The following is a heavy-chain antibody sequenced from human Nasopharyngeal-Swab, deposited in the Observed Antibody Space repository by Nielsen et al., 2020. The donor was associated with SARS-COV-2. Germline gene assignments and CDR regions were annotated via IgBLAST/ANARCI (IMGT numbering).Heavy chain of an antibody. CDR2: ISYDGSNK. J-gene: IGHJ4*02. D-gene: IGHD6-13*01. Sequence: LSLTCAASGFPFSSYAMHWVRQAPGKGLEWVAVISYDGSNKYYADSVKGRFTISRDNSKNTLYLQMNSLRAEDTAVYYCATPNPRIAAAGTGFDYWGQGTLVTVSS. CDR1: GFPFSSYA. CDR3: ATPNPRIAAAGTGFDY. V-gene: IGHV3-30*04.